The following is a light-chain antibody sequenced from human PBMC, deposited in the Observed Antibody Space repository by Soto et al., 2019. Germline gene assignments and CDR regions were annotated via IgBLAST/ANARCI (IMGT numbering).Light chain of an antibody. CDR3: MQAIDIPWT. CDR2: EVS. J-gene: IGKJ1*01. CDR1: QSLLHSDGKTY. V-gene: IGKV2-29*03. Sequence: ISMTQTPLSLSIIPGQTASISCQSSQSLLHSDGKTYFYWYVQKAGQAPQPLIYEVSNRFSGVPERFSGSGSRTDFTLKISRVEADDVGIYYCMQAIDIPWTFGQRTKVDIK.